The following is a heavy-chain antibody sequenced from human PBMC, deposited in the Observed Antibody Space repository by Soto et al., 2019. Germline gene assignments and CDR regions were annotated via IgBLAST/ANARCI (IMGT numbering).Heavy chain of an antibody. Sequence: ASVKVSCKASGYTFTGYYMHWVRQAPGQGLEWMGWINPNSGGTNYAQKFQGWVTMTRDTSISTAYMELSRLRSDDTAVYYCARGGGTGLRSSPGYYYYYMDVWGKGTTVTVSS. CDR2: INPNSGGT. V-gene: IGHV1-2*04. CDR1: GYTFTGYY. D-gene: IGHD4-17*01. CDR3: ARGGGTGLRSSPGYYYYYMDV. J-gene: IGHJ6*03.